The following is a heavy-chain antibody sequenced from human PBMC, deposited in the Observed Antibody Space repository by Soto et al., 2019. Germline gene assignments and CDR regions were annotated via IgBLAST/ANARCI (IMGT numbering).Heavy chain of an antibody. V-gene: IGHV3-53*04. J-gene: IGHJ3*02. CDR2: IYSGGST. CDR3: ARGRGEAAEGAFDI. D-gene: IGHD3-16*01. CDR1: GFTVSSNY. Sequence: GGSLRLSCAASGFTVSSNYMSWVRQAPGEGLEWVSVIYSGGSTYYADSVKGRFTISRHNSKNTLYLQMNSLRAEDTAVYYCARGRGEAAEGAFDIWGQGTMVTVS.